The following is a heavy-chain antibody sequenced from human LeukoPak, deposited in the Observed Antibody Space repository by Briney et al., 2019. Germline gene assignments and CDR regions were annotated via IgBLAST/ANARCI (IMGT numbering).Heavy chain of an antibody. Sequence: QSGGALRLSCAASGFTVSNNYVTWVRQAPGKGLEWVAVIYSGGTTYYADSVKGRFTISRDNSKNTLYLQMNSLRVEDTAVYYCVRGPPQMMVPIYWGQGTLVTVSS. CDR1: GFTVSNNY. CDR2: IYSGGTT. D-gene: IGHD3-22*01. J-gene: IGHJ4*02. V-gene: IGHV3-53*01. CDR3: VRGPPQMMVPIY.